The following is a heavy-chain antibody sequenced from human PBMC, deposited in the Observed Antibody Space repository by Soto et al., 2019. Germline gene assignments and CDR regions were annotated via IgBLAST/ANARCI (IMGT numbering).Heavy chain of an antibody. V-gene: IGHV4-31*03. D-gene: IGHD4-17*01. CDR1: GGSISSGGYY. J-gene: IGHJ4*02. Sequence: QVQLQESGPGLVKPSQTLSLTCTVSGGSISSGGYYWSWIRQHPGKGLEWIGYIYYSGSTYYNPSLKCRVTISVDTSNVQFALKLSYVTAGDTAVYYCARGVYGDELVDYWGQGTLVTVSS. CDR3: ARGVYGDELVDY. CDR2: IYYSGST.